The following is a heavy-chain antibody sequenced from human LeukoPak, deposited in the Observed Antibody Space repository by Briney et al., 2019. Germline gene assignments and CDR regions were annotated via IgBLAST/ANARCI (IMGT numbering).Heavy chain of an antibody. CDR1: GGSISSYY. D-gene: IGHD3-22*01. Sequence: PSETQSLTCTVSGGSISSYYWSWIRQPPGKGLEWIGYIYYSGSTNYNPSLKSRVTISVDTSKNQFSLKLSSVTAADTAVYYCARHWYTGPYYDSSGYYHAFDIWGQGTMVTVSS. CDR3: ARHWYTGPYYDSSGYYHAFDI. J-gene: IGHJ3*02. V-gene: IGHV4-59*08. CDR2: IYYSGST.